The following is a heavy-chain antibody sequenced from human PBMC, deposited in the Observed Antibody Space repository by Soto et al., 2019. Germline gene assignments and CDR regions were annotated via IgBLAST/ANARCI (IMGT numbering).Heavy chain of an antibody. CDR2: IYPGDSDT. CDR1: GYSFTSYW. V-gene: IGHV5-51*01. Sequence: LGESLKISCKGSGYSFTSYWIGWVRQMPGKGLEWMGIIYPGDSDTRYSPSFQGQVTISADKSISTAYLQWSSLKASDTAMYYCARQGSSSSMYYYYGMDVWGQGTTVTVS. CDR3: ARQGSSSSMYYYYGMDV. D-gene: IGHD6-6*01. J-gene: IGHJ6*02.